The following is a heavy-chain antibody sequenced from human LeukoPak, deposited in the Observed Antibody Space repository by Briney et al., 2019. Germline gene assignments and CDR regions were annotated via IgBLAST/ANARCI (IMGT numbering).Heavy chain of an antibody. D-gene: IGHD3-10*01. CDR1: GGSISSYY. V-gene: IGHV4-59*01. CDR2: IYYSGCT. J-gene: IGHJ4*02. Sequence: SETLSLTCTVSGGSISSYYWRWIRQPAGKGLEWIGYIYYSGCTNYNPSLKSRVTISVDTSKNQISLKLTSVTAADTAVYYCARAGSLVTPPPLWGQGTLVTVSS. CDR3: ARAGSLVTPPPL.